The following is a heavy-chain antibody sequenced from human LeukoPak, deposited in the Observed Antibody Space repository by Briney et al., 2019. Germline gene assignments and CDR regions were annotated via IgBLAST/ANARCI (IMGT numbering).Heavy chain of an antibody. Sequence: PSETLSLTCTASGGSISSGSYYWSWIRQPAGKGLEWIGRIYTSGSTNYNPSLKSRVTISVDTSKNQFSLKLSSVTAADTAVYYCAREDSNYDGYWGQGTLVTVSS. J-gene: IGHJ4*02. D-gene: IGHD4-11*01. CDR1: GGSISSGSYY. CDR3: AREDSNYDGY. CDR2: IYTSGST. V-gene: IGHV4-61*02.